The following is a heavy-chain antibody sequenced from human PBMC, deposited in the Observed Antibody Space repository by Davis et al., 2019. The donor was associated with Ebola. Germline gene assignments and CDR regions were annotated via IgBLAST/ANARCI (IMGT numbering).Heavy chain of an antibody. J-gene: IGHJ6*02. D-gene: IGHD3-22*01. CDR3: ARDSPQNADSSGYYWPYYYYGMDV. CDR2: INHSGST. V-gene: IGHV4-34*01. CDR1: GGSFSGYY. Sequence: PSETLSLTCAVYGGSFSGYYWSWIRQPPGKGLEWIGEINHSGSTNYNPSLKSRVTISVDTSKNQFSLKLSSVTAADTAVYYCARDSPQNADSSGYYWPYYYYGMDVWGQGTTVTVSS.